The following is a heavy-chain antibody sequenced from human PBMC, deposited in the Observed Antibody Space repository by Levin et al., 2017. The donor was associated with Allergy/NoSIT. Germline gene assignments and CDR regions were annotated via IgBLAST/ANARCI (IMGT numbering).Heavy chain of an antibody. CDR1: GSTFSSYG. V-gene: IGHV3-30*18. D-gene: IGHD3-10*01. CDR3: ANTQGTSQGSGSFVYFDY. J-gene: IGHJ4*02. CDR2: ISYDGSNE. Sequence: GGSLRLSCAASGSTFSSYGMHWVRQAPGKGLEWVAVISYDGSNEYYADSVKGRFTISRDSSKNTLHLQMNSLRPEDTAVYYCANTQGTSQGSGSFVYFDYRGQGTLVIVSS.